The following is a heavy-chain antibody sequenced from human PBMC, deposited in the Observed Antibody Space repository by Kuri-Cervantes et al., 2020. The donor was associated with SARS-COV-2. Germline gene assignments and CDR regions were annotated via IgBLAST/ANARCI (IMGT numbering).Heavy chain of an antibody. V-gene: IGHV1-2*02. CDR1: GYTFTGYY. CDR2: INPNSGGT. D-gene: IGHD2-2*02. J-gene: IGHJ6*03. Sequence: ASVKVSCKASGYTFTGYYMHWVRQAPGQGLEWVGWINPNSGGTNYAQKFQGRVTMTRDTSISTAYMELSRLRSDDTAVYYCASTYCSSTSCYNYYYYYMDVWGKGTTVTVSS. CDR3: ASTYCSSTSCYNYYYYYMDV.